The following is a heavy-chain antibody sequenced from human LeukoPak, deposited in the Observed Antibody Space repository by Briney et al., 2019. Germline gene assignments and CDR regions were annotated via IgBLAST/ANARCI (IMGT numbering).Heavy chain of an antibody. CDR2: IYPGDSDA. CDR1: GYSFTSYW. D-gene: IGHD3-22*01. Sequence: GESLKISCKGSGYSFTSYWIGWVRQMPGKGLEWMGIIYPGDSDARYSPSFQGQVTISADKSISTAYLQWSSLKASDTAMYYCARHRAPYYYDSSGYGYWGQGTLVTVPS. V-gene: IGHV5-51*01. CDR3: ARHRAPYYYDSSGYGY. J-gene: IGHJ4*02.